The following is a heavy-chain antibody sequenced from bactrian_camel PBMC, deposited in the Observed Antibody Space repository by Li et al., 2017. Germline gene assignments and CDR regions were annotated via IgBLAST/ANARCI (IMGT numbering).Heavy chain of an antibody. CDR1: GYTDSSRC. CDR3: AADAESSEFGDFNRRRRRQASRGSDQTDFQY. Sequence: QVQLVESGGATVQPGGSLRLSCTASGYTDSSRCMGWFRQAPGEEREAVAAINSDGMTSYTDAVKGRFTISKDNAKNTLDRHMNTLKSEDNAVYYCAADAESSEFGDFNRRRRRQASRGSDQTDFQYWGQGTQVTVS. V-gene: IGHV3S53*01. D-gene: IGHD2*01. J-gene: IGHJ4*01. CDR2: INSDGMT.